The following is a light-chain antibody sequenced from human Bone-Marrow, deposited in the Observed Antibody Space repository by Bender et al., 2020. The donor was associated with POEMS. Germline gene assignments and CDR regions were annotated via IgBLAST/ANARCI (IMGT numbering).Light chain of an antibody. CDR3: SSYTGNNNYV. V-gene: IGLV2-8*01. CDR2: EVS. J-gene: IGLJ1*01. Sequence: QSALTQPPSASGSLGQSVTISCTGSSVGNYNYVSWYQQHPGKAPKLLIYEVSKWPSGFPNRFSGSKFGDTASLTVAGLQAEDEAVYYCSSYTGNNNYVFGTGTKVTVL. CDR1: SVGNYNY.